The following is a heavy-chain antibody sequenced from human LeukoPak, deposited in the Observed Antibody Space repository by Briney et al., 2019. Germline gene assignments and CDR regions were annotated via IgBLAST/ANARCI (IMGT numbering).Heavy chain of an antibody. D-gene: IGHD5-24*01. CDR1: GGSISSYY. J-gene: IGHJ3*02. Sequence: PSETLSLTCTVSGGSISSYYWSWIRQPPGKGLEWIGSLHYTGSTYYNPSLKSRVTITADTSKNQSSLNVGSVTATDKAVYYCARRPSTMNAFDIWGQGTMVTVS. V-gene: IGHV4-59*05. CDR3: ARRPSTMNAFDI. CDR2: LHYTGST.